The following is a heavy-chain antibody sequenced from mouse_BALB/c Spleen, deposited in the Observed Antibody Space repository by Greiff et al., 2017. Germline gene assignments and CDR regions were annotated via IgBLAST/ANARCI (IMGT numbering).Heavy chain of an antibody. CDR3: ARIGVRRNYAMDY. J-gene: IGHJ4*01. Sequence: QVTLKECGPGILQPSQTLSLTCSFSGFSLSTSGMGVGWIRQPSGQGLEWLAHIWWDDDKRYNPALKSRLTISKDTSSNQVFLKIASVDTADTATYYCARIGVRRNYAMDYWGQGTSVTVSS. V-gene: IGHV8-8*01. CDR1: GFSLSTSGMG. D-gene: IGHD2-14*01. CDR2: IWWDDDK.